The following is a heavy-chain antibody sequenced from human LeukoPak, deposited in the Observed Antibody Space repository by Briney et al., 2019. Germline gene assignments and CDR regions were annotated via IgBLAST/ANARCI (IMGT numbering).Heavy chain of an antibody. CDR2: IYYSGST. J-gene: IGHJ3*02. V-gene: IGHV4-59*01. Sequence: SETLSLTCTVSGGSISSYYWSWIRQPPGKGLEWIGYIYYSGSTNYNPSLKSRVTISVDTSKNQFSLRLSSVTAADTAVYYCARDLLYYDILTGLVVGPSTFDIWGQGTMVTVSS. D-gene: IGHD3-9*01. CDR3: ARDLLYYDILTGLVVGPSTFDI. CDR1: GGSISSYY.